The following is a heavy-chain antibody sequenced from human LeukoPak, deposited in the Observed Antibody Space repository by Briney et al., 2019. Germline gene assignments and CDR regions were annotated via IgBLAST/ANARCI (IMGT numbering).Heavy chain of an antibody. CDR2: IKQDGSEK. CDR1: GFTFTKYW. V-gene: IGHV3-7*01. Sequence: PGGSLRLSCAASGFTFTKYWMTWVGQAPGKGLEWVANIKQDGSEKFYVDSVKGRFTISRDNDKNSLDLQKNSLGAEDTAVYYCARGLDCRSTSCYLDNWGQGTLVTVSS. D-gene: IGHD2-2*01. CDR3: ARGLDCRSTSCYLDN. J-gene: IGHJ4*02.